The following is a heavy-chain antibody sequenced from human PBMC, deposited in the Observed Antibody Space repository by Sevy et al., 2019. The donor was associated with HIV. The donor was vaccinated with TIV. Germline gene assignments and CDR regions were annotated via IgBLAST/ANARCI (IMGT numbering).Heavy chain of an antibody. CDR2: LSFGCGEI. D-gene: IGHD2-8*01. V-gene: IGHV3-23*01. CDR1: GFTFSKYS. Sequence: GGSLRLSCAASGFTFSKYSMSWVRQPPGKGLEWVSTLSFGCGEINHADSVKGRFTISRENSMNSLYLQMNNLRAEDTAVYYCAREGCTKPHDYWGQGTLVTASS. CDR3: AREGCTKPHDY. J-gene: IGHJ4*02.